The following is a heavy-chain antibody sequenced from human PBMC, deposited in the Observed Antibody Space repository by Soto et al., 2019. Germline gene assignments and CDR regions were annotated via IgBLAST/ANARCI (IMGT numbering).Heavy chain of an antibody. D-gene: IGHD3-22*01. CDR1: GYTLTRNG. CDR3: VKDRDSNSWPSRDV. Sequence: ASVKVSCKTSGYTLTRNGISWVRQAPGQGLEWMGWISPKSGSIKYAQKFQGRVIMTTDTSTSTAYMELRSLRSDDTAVYYCVKDRDSNSWPSRDVWGPGTTVTVSS. J-gene: IGHJ6*02. CDR2: ISPKSGSI. V-gene: IGHV1-18*01.